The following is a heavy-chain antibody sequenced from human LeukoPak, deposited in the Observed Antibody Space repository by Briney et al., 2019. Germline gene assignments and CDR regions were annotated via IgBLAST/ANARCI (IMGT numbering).Heavy chain of an antibody. J-gene: IGHJ6*02. CDR1: GFTLSNYA. CDR2: ISYDGSNK. Sequence: GGSLRLSCAASGFTLSNYAMHWVRQAPGKGLEWVAVISYDGSNKYYADSVKGRFAISRDNSKNTLYLQMNSLRAEDTAVYYCAKDPGCSGGSCPYCYGVDVWGQGTTVTVSS. V-gene: IGHV3-30*09. D-gene: IGHD2-15*01. CDR3: AKDPGCSGGSCPYCYGVDV.